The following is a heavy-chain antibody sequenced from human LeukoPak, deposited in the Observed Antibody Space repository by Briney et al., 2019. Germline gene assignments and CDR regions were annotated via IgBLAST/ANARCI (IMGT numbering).Heavy chain of an antibody. Sequence: ASVKVSCKASGYTFTGYYMHWVRQAPGQGLEWMGWISAYNGNTNYAQKLQGRVTMTTDTSTSTAYMELRSLRSDDTAVYYCARARGIVVTGTSDYWGQGTLVTVSS. CDR1: GYTFTGYY. J-gene: IGHJ4*02. V-gene: IGHV1-18*04. D-gene: IGHD6-19*01. CDR3: ARARGIVVTGTSDY. CDR2: ISAYNGNT.